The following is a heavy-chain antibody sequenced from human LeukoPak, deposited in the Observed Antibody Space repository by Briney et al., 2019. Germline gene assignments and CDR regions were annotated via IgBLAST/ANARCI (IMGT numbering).Heavy chain of an antibody. CDR3: AILSGSCYFDY. J-gene: IGHJ4*02. Sequence: ASVKVSCKASGYTFTSYGISWVRQAPGQGLEWMGWISAYNGNTNYAQTLQGRVTMTTDKSTSTAYMQLRSLRPDDTAVYYCAILSGSCYFDYWVQGTLVTVSS. CDR2: ISAYNGNT. V-gene: IGHV1-18*01. D-gene: IGHD1-26*01. CDR1: GYTFTSYG.